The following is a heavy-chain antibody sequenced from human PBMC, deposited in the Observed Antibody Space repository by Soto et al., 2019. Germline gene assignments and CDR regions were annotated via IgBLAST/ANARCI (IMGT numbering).Heavy chain of an antibody. J-gene: IGHJ6*02. CDR2: IYHSGTT. CDR1: GGSISDNNC. D-gene: IGHD3-3*01. CDR3: ARRRITTFGVVTTGYGMDV. Sequence: SETLSLTCAVSGGSISDNNCWNWVRQPPGKGLEWIGEIYHSGTTNYNPSLKSRVTISVDKSKNQFSLKLNSVTAADTAVYYCARRRITTFGVVTTGYGMDVWGQGTTVAVFS. V-gene: IGHV4-4*02.